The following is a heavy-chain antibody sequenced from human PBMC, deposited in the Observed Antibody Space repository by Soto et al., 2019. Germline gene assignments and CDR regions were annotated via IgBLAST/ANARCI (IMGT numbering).Heavy chain of an antibody. CDR1: GFTFSSYA. D-gene: IGHD2-2*01. J-gene: IGHJ6*03. Sequence: GGSLRLSCAASGFTFSSYAMSWVRQAPGKGLEWVSAISGSGGSTYYADSVKGRFTISRDNSKNTLYLQMNSLRAEDTAVYYCAKDNLGYCSSTSCRKPNYYYYMDVWGKGTTVTVSS. CDR2: ISGSGGST. V-gene: IGHV3-23*01. CDR3: AKDNLGYCSSTSCRKPNYYYYMDV.